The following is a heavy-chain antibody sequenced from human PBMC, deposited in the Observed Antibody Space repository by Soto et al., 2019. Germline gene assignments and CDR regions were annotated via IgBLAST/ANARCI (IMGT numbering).Heavy chain of an antibody. V-gene: IGHV1-2*04. J-gene: IGHJ6*02. D-gene: IGHD3-22*01. CDR2: INPNSGGT. Sequence: ASVKVSCKASGYTFTGYYMHWVRQAPGQGLEWMGWINPNSGGTNYAQKFQGWVTMTRDTSISTAYMELSRLRSDDTAVYYCARDHGLRYYDSSGYRYYYYGMDVWGQGTTVTVSS. CDR1: GYTFTGYY. CDR3: ARDHGLRYYDSSGYRYYYYGMDV.